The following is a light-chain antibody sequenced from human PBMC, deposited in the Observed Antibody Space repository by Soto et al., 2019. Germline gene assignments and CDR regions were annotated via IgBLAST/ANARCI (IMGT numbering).Light chain of an antibody. CDR2: GAS. Sequence: DIQMTQSPSSLSASVGDRVTITCRASQSISSYLNWYQQKPGKAPKLLIFGASTLQSGVPSRFSGSGSGTDFTLTISSLEPEDFAVYYCQQYGSSGTFGQGTKVDIK. J-gene: IGKJ1*01. CDR1: QSISSY. CDR3: QQYGSSGT. V-gene: IGKV1-39*01.